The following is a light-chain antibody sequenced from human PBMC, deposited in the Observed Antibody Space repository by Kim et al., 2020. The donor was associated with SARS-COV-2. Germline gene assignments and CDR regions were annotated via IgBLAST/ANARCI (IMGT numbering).Light chain of an antibody. J-gene: IGKJ2*01. CDR1: QSVSSSY. V-gene: IGKV3-20*01. CDR2: GAS. Sequence: LSPGERATLSCRASQSVSSSYLAWYQQKPGQAPRLLIYGASYRATGIPDRFSGSGSGTDFTLTISRLEPEDFAVYYCQQHGSSPHTFGQGTKLEIK. CDR3: QQHGSSPHT.